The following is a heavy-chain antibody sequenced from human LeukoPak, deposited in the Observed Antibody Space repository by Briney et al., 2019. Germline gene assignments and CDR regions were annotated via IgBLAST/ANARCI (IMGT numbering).Heavy chain of an antibody. CDR2: ISYDGSNK. CDR3: ARDGNVDTAMVNFDY. D-gene: IGHD5-18*01. J-gene: IGHJ4*02. V-gene: IGHV3-30*03. CDR1: GFTFSSYG. Sequence: GRSLRLSCAASGFTFSSYGMHWVRQAPGKGLEWVAVISYDGSNKYYADSVKGRFTISRDNSKNTLYLQMNSLRAEDTAVYYCARDGNVDTAMVNFDYWGQGTLVTVSS.